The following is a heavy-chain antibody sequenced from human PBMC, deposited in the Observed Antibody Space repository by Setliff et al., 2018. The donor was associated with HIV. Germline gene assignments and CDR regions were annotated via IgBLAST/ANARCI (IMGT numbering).Heavy chain of an antibody. CDR2: ISAYNGNT. V-gene: IGHV1-18*01. D-gene: IGHD5-12*01. Sequence: SVKVSCKASGYTFTSYGISWVRQAPGQGLEWMGWISAYNGNTNYAQKLQGRVTMTTDTSTSTAYMELRSLRSDDTAVYYCARDILPVEMATICDYWGQGTLVTVSS. CDR3: ARDILPVEMATICDY. J-gene: IGHJ4*02. CDR1: GYTFTSYG.